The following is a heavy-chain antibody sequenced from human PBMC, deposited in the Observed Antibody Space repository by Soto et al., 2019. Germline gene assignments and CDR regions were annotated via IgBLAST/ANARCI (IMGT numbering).Heavy chain of an antibody. Sequence: GGSLRLSCAASGFTFSDYYMSWIRQAPGKGLECVSSITSSGSTTYYTDSVKGRFTISRDNAKNSLYLQMNSLRAEDTAVYYCARERYSYGPYYFDYWGQGTLVTVSS. CDR3: ARERYSYGPYYFDY. D-gene: IGHD5-18*01. CDR1: GFTFSDYY. J-gene: IGHJ4*02. V-gene: IGHV3-11*01. CDR2: ITSSGSTT.